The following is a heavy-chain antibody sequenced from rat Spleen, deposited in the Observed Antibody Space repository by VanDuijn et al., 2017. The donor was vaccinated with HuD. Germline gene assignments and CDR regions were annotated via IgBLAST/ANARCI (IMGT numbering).Heavy chain of an antibody. J-gene: IGHJ3*01. V-gene: IGHV5-7*01. D-gene: IGHD1-1*01. Sequence: EVQLVESGGGLVQPGRSLKLSCAASGFTFSDYNMAWVRQAPKKGLEWVATIKYDGSSTYHRDSVKGRFTLSRDNAETTLYLQIDSLRSEDTATYYCASGGRCGLNWFAYWGQGTLVTVSS. CDR3: ASGGRCGLNWFAY. CDR2: IKYDGSST. CDR1: GFTFSDYN.